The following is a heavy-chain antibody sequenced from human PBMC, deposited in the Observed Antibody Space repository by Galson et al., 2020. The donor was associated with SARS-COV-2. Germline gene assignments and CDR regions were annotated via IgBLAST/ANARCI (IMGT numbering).Heavy chain of an antibody. CDR3: VQRRRVPTVDYGMDV. V-gene: IGHV2-5*02. D-gene: IGHD1-1*01. J-gene: IGHJ6*02. CDR2: IYWDDDT. Sequence: KMSGPTLVKPPQTLTLTCTFSGFSLSTSEVAVGWIRQPPGKALEWLAFIYWDDDTRYSPSLKSRVTIVKDTSKNQVVLRMSNVDPVDTATYYCVQRRRVPTVDYGMDVWGQGTTVTVCS. CDR1: GFSLSTSEVA.